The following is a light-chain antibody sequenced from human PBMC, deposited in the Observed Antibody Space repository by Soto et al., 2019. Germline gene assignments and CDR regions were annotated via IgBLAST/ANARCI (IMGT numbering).Light chain of an antibody. J-gene: IGKJ2*01. CDR2: GAS. Sequence: EIVMTQSPDTLSVSPGERATLSCRASQSVSSNLAWYQQKPGQAPRLLIYGASLRATGVPARFSGSGSGTEFTLTISSLLSEDFAVYYCQQYNDWPPYPFGQGTKLEIK. V-gene: IGKV3D-15*01. CDR3: QQYNDWPPYP. CDR1: QSVSSN.